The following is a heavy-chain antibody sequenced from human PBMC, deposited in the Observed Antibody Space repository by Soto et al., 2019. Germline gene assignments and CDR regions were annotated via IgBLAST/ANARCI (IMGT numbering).Heavy chain of an antibody. CDR3: ARGATLLYCSSTSCLNDAFDI. V-gene: IGHV1-2*04. Sequence: ASVKVSCKASGYTFTGYYIHWVRQAPGQGLAWMGWINPNSGGTNYAQKFQGWVTMTRDTSISTAYMELSRLRSDDTAVYYCARGATLLYCSSTSCLNDAFDIWGQGTMVTVSS. J-gene: IGHJ3*02. D-gene: IGHD2-2*01. CDR2: INPNSGGT. CDR1: GYTFTGYY.